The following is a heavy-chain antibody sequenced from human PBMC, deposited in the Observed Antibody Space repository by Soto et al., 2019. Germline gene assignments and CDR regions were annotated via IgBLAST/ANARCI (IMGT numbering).Heavy chain of an antibody. D-gene: IGHD6-6*01. J-gene: IGHJ4*02. CDR2: IYYSGST. CDR1: GGSISSDDYY. Sequence: PSETLSLTCTVSGGSISSDDYYWSWIRHPPGKGLEWIGYIYYSGSTSYNPSLKSRLTISLDTSKNQFSLKLSSVSAADTAVYYCARDRSNSPDYFDYWGQGTLVTVSS. CDR3: ARDRSNSPDYFDY. V-gene: IGHV4-30-4*01.